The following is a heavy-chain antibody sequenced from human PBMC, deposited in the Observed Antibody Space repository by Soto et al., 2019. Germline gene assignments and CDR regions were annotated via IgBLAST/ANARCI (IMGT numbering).Heavy chain of an antibody. CDR3: ARARVYATGPLDF. V-gene: IGHV3-21*06. CDR1: GFTFTSYT. CDR2: ISSSSDYI. D-gene: IGHD6-13*01. Sequence: GGSLRLSCAASGFTFTSYTMNWLRQAPGKGLEWVSSISSSSDYIYYADSMKGRVTISRDNAKNSLFLDMNSLTGEDTAVYYCARARVYATGPLDFWGQGTLVTVSS. J-gene: IGHJ4*02.